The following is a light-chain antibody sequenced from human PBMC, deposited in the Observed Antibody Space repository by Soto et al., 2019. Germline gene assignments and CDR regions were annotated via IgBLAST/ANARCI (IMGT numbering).Light chain of an antibody. Sequence: QSVLTQPPSVSGAPGQRVTISCTGSSSNIGAGYDVHWYQQLPGKAPKLLIYENSNRPSGVPDRFSGTKSVTSASLAITGLQAEDEADYHCQSYDSSLSVVFGGGTKLTVL. CDR2: ENS. CDR3: QSYDSSLSVV. J-gene: IGLJ2*01. CDR1: SSNIGAGYD. V-gene: IGLV1-40*01.